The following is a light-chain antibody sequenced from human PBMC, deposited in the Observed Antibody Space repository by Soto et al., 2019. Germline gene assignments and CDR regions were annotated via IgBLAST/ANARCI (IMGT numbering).Light chain of an antibody. J-gene: IGKJ1*01. V-gene: IGKV3-20*01. CDR3: QQYDSSPRT. Sequence: EVVFTQSPATLSLSPGERATLSCRASQSISFYLTWYQHKPGQAPRLLIHGASSRATGIPDRFSGSGSGTEFTLTIGRLEPEDFAVYYCQQYDSSPRTFGQGTKVDIK. CDR2: GAS. CDR1: QSISFY.